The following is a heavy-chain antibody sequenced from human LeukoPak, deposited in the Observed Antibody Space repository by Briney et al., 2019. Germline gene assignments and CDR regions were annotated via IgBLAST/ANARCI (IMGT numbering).Heavy chain of an antibody. CDR3: ARDGCSSTSCYTGDY. Sequence: ASVKVSCKASGYTFTGYYMHWVRQAPGQGLEWMGWINPNSGGTNCAQKFQGRVTMTRDTSISTAYMELSRLRSDDTAVYYCARDGCSSTSCYTGDYWGQGTLVTVSS. J-gene: IGHJ4*02. CDR2: INPNSGGT. CDR1: GYTFTGYY. D-gene: IGHD2-2*02. V-gene: IGHV1-2*02.